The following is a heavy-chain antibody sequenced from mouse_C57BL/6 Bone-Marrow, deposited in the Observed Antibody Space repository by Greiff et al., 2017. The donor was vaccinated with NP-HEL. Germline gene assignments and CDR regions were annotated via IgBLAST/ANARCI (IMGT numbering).Heavy chain of an antibody. CDR2: IDPSDSYT. V-gene: IGHV1-69*01. J-gene: IGHJ3*01. D-gene: IGHD2-3*01. Sequence: QVQLQQPGAELVMPGASVKLSCKASGYTFTSYWMHWVKQRPGQGLEWIGEIDPSDSYTNYNQKFKGKSTLTVDKSSSTAYMQLSSLTSEDSAVYYCARVKGWLPAYWGQGTLVTVSA. CDR3: ARVKGWLPAY. CDR1: GYTFTSYW.